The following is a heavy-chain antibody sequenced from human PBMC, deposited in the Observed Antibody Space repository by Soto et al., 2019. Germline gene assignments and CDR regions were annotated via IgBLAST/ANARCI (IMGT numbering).Heavy chain of an antibody. V-gene: IGHV2-5*02. CDR2: IYWDDDK. Sequence: SGPTLVNPTQTLTLTCTFSGISLSTGAVGVGWIRQPPGKALEWLAFIYWDDDKRYSPSLKSSLTITKDTSKNQVVLAMTNMDPVDTATYYCAHLVVAGLTYYFDYWGQGTLVTVSS. CDR3: AHLVVAGLTYYFDY. D-gene: IGHD2-15*01. J-gene: IGHJ4*02. CDR1: GISLSTGAVG.